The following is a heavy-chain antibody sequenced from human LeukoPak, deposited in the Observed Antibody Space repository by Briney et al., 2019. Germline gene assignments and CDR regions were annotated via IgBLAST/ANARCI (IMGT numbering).Heavy chain of an antibody. CDR1: GYSFTSYY. V-gene: IGHV1-46*01. CDR3: ARDNSVGDTAWWFDP. J-gene: IGHJ5*02. Sequence: ASVKVSCKASGYSFTSYYMHWVRQAPGQGLEWMGLISPSGSSTTYAQRFQGRVTMTRDISTSTDYMELTSLTSDDTAMYYCARDNSVGDTAWWFDPWGQGTLVTVSS. CDR2: ISPSGSST. D-gene: IGHD2-15*01.